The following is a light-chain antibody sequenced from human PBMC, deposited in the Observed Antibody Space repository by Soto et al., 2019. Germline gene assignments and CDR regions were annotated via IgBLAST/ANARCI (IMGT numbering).Light chain of an antibody. CDR2: EVS. CDR3: LQSVQSPRT. J-gene: IGKJ4*01. CDR1: QSLLGSDGKTY. V-gene: IGKV2D-29*01. Sequence: DIVMTQTPLSLSVTPGQPASISCKSSQSLLGSDGKTYLSWYLQRPGHPPQLLIFEVSNHYSGVSDRFSGSGSGTDFTLKISRVEAEDVGVYYCLQSVQSPRTFGGGPKVEIK.